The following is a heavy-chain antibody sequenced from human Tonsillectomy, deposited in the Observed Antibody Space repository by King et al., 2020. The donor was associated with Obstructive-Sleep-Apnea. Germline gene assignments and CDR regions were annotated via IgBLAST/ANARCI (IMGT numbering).Heavy chain of an antibody. CDR2: ISHDASNR. D-gene: IGHD3-22*01. CDR3: ARENYGSFFDY. Sequence: VQLVESGGGVVQPGRSLRLACAASGFSFSSYAMHWVRQAPGKGLEWVTFISHDASNRYYADSVKARFTISRDNSKNTVYLQMNSLEPEDTAVYYCARENYGSFFDYWGQGTLVTVSS. J-gene: IGHJ4*02. CDR1: GFSFSSYA. V-gene: IGHV3-30*04.